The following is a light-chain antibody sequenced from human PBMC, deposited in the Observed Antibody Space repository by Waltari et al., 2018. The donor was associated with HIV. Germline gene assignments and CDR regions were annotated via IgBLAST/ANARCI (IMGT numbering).Light chain of an antibody. J-gene: IGLJ2*01. CDR1: TSNLGANFD. Sequence: QSVLTQPPSVSGAPGQTVTVSCTWSTSNLGANFDVHWYQHLPGTAPKLLIYGNNSRPSGVPARFSGSRSGSSASLAITGLQAEDEADYYCQSYDNVLTAVIFGGGTKVTVL. CDR2: GNN. V-gene: IGLV1-40*01. CDR3: QSYDNVLTAVI.